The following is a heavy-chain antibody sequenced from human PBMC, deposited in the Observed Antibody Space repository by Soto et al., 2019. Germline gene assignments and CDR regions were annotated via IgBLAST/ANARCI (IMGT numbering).Heavy chain of an antibody. J-gene: IGHJ4*02. CDR3: ARDLPPVDY. CDR1: GYTFSSYH. V-gene: IGHV1-18*01. Sequence: QIQLVQSGAEVKKPGASVKVSCKASGYTFSSYHITWVRQAPGQGLEWMGWISAYNGNTNYAQNLQGRVTMTTDPATSTDYMELRSVRSDDTAVYYCARDLPPVDYWGQGTLVTVSS. CDR2: ISAYNGNT.